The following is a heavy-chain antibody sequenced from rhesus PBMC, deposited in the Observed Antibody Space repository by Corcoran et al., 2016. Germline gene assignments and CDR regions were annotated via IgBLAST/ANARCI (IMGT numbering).Heavy chain of an antibody. V-gene: IGHV3S5*01. CDR1: GFTFSSYG. Sequence: EVQLVESGGGLVQPGGSLRLSCAASGFTFSSYGMSWVRQAPGKGLEWVSYISNGGGSTYYADSVKGRFTNARDNSKNTLSLQRNSLRAEDTAVYYCAKVGDWGDYYVDYWGQGVLVTVSS. CDR2: ISNGGGST. J-gene: IGHJ4*01. D-gene: IGHD3-34*01. CDR3: AKVGDWGDYYVDY.